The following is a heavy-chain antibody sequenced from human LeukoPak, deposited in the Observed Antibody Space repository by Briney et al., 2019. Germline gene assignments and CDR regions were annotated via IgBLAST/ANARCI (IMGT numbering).Heavy chain of an antibody. Sequence: SETLSLTCTVSGGSISGSSYYWGWIRQPPGKGLEWIGSIYYSGSTYYNPSLKSRVTISVDTSKNQFSLKLSSVTAADTAVYYCASQGATVYYFDYWGQGTLVTVSS. CDR1: GGSISGSSYY. CDR2: IYYSGST. D-gene: IGHD4-11*01. V-gene: IGHV4-39*01. CDR3: ASQGATVYYFDY. J-gene: IGHJ4*02.